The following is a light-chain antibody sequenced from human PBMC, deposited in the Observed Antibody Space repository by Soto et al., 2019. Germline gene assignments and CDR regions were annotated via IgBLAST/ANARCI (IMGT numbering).Light chain of an antibody. J-gene: IGLJ1*01. V-gene: IGLV2-11*01. Sequence: QSALTQPRSVSGSPGQSVTISCTGTSSDVGGYNYVSWYQQHPGKAPKLMIYDVSKRPSGVPDRFSGSKSGNTASLTISGLQAEDEADYYCCPYAGSYTLVFGTGTQVTVL. CDR3: CPYAGSYTLV. CDR2: DVS. CDR1: SSDVGGYNY.